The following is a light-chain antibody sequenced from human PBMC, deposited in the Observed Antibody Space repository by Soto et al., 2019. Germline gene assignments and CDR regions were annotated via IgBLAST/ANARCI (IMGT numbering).Light chain of an antibody. J-gene: IGLJ2*01. CDR3: SSFTSSSTVV. V-gene: IGLV2-14*01. CDR1: SSDIGAYNY. CDR2: EVS. Sequence: QSAPTQPASVSGSPGQSITISCTGTSSDIGAYNYVSWYQQHPGTAPKLMVYEVSNRPSGVSNRFSGSKSGNTASLTISGLQAEDEADYYCSSFTSSSTVVFGGATKLTVL.